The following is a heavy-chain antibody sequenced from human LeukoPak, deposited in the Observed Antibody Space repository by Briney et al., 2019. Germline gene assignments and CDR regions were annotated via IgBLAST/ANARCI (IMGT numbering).Heavy chain of an antibody. CDR1: GGSISSSSYH. CDR3: ARLQHSSSYPFDY. CDR2: IYYSGST. J-gene: IGHJ4*02. D-gene: IGHD6-13*01. V-gene: IGHV4-39*01. Sequence: SETLSLTCTVSGGSISSSSYHWGWIRQPPGKGLEWIGSIYYSGSTYYNPSLKSRVTISVDTSKNQFSLKLSSVTAADTAVYYCARLQHSSSYPFDYWGQGTLVTVSS.